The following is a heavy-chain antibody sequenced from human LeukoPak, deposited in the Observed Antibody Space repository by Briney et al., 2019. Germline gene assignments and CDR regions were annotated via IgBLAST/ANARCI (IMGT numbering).Heavy chain of an antibody. D-gene: IGHD5-24*01. J-gene: IGHJ3*02. CDR3: ARHGDASKDDAFDI. CDR2: IYYSGST. Sequence: SETLSLTCTVSGDSISSYYWSWVRQPPGKGRGWIGYIYYSGSTNYNTSLKSRVTISVDTSKTQFSLKLSSVTAADTAVYYCARHGDASKDDAFDIWGQGTLVTVSS. CDR1: GDSISSYY. V-gene: IGHV4-59*08.